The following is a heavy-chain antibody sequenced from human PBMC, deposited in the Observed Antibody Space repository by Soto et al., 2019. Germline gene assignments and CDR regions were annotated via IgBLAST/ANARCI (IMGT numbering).Heavy chain of an antibody. CDR2: INPNSGGT. Sequence: ASVKVSCKSSGYTFSTSGISWVRQAPGQGLEWMGWINPNSGGTNYAQKFQGWVTMTRDTSISTAYMELSRLRSDDTAVYYCARALGYSGYAGMDVWGQGTTVTVSS. CDR1: GYTFSTSG. J-gene: IGHJ6*02. D-gene: IGHD5-12*01. CDR3: ARALGYSGYAGMDV. V-gene: IGHV1-2*04.